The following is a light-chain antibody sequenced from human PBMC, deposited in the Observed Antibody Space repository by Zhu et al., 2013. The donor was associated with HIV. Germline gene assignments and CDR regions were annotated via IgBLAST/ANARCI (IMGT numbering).Light chain of an antibody. CDR1: QTVSSTY. CDR3: QQRSNWPPYT. V-gene: IGKV3D-20*02. J-gene: IGKJ2*01. CDR2: GAS. Sequence: ENVLTQSRDTLSLSPGERATLSCRASQTVSSTYLAWYQQKPGQAPRVLIYGASSRATGIPDRFSGSGSGTDFTLTISSLEPEDFAVYYCQQRSNWPPYTFGQGTKLEIK.